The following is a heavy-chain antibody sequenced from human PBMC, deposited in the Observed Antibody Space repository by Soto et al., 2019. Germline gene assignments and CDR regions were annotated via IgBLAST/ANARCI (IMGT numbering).Heavy chain of an antibody. D-gene: IGHD6-13*01. V-gene: IGHV4-4*02. Sequence: QVQLQESGPGLVKPTGTLSLTCAVSGGSISSYNWWTWVRQPPGKGLEWIGETYHSGSTNYNPSPTRRVTIPVDKSNDQFSLKLSSVTAADTAVDYCARAGVGQQRVPDCWGQGTLVTVSA. J-gene: IGHJ4*02. CDR1: GGSISSYNW. CDR3: ARAGVGQQRVPDC. CDR2: TYHSGST.